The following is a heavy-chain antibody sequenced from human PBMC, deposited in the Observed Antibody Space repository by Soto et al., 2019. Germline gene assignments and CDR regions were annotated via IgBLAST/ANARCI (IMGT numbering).Heavy chain of an antibody. D-gene: IGHD2-21*02. J-gene: IGHJ4*02. V-gene: IGHV1-69*04. CDR2: IIPILGIA. CDR3: ARDVAVAAPTGSFDY. CDR1: GGTFSSYT. Sequence: SVKVSCKASGGTFSSYTISWVRQAPGQGLEWMGRIIPILGIANYAQKFQGRVTITADTSTSIAYMELSSLRSEDTAVYYCARDVAVAAPTGSFDYWGQGTLVTVSS.